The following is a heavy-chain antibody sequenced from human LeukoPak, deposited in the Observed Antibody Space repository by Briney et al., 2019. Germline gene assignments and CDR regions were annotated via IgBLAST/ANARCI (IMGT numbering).Heavy chain of an antibody. CDR3: ARGGSAWFGGIDY. Sequence: HPGGSLRLSCAASGFTVSSNYMSWVRQAPGKGLEWVSVIYSGGGTYYADSVKGRFTISRDNSKNTLYLQMNSLRADDTAVYYCARGGSAWFGGIDYWGQGTLVTVSS. D-gene: IGHD3-10*01. V-gene: IGHV3-53*05. J-gene: IGHJ4*02. CDR2: IYSGGGT. CDR1: GFTVSSNY.